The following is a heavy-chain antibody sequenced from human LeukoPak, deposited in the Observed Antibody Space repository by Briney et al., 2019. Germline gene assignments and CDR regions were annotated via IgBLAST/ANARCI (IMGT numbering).Heavy chain of an antibody. J-gene: IGHJ3*02. CDR1: GFAFSSYG. CDR3: AKFSEYCSGGSCFDAFDI. Sequence: SGGSLRPSCAASGFAFSSYGMHWVRQAPGKGLEWVAFIRYDGSNKYYADSVKGRFTISRDNSKNTLYLQMNSLRAEDTAVYYCAKFSEYCSGGSCFDAFDIWGQGTMVTVSS. V-gene: IGHV3-30*02. D-gene: IGHD2-15*01. CDR2: IRYDGSNK.